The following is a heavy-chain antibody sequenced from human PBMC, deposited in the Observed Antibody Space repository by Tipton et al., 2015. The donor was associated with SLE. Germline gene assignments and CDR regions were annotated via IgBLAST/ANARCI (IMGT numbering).Heavy chain of an antibody. CDR3: ARDSSPRPPDYDYVWGTYRSFEY. Sequence: SLRLSCAASGFTFSSYAMSWVRQAPGKGLEWVSGISGSGGSTYYADSVKGRFTISRDNSKNTLYLQMNSLRAEDTAVYYCARDSSPRPPDYDYVWGTYRSFEYWGQGTLVTVSS. CDR1: GFTFSSYA. V-gene: IGHV3-23*01. CDR2: ISGSGGST. J-gene: IGHJ4*02. D-gene: IGHD3-16*02.